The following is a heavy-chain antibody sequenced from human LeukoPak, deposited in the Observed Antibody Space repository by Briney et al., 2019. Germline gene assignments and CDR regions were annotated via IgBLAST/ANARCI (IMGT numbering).Heavy chain of an antibody. CDR2: LSNTGDNT. Sequence: PGGSLRLSCAASGFTFSSYAMTWVRQVPGKGLEWVSTLSNTGDNTYYADSVKGRFTISRDNSKNTLYLQMNSLRAEDTAVYYCAKASAMIEVVSKYFDYWGQGTLVTVSS. V-gene: IGHV3-23*01. CDR3: AKASAMIEVVSKYFDY. CDR1: GFTFSSYA. J-gene: IGHJ4*02. D-gene: IGHD3-22*01.